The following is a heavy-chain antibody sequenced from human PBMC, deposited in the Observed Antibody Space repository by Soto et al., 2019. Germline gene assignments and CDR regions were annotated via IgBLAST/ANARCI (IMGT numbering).Heavy chain of an antibody. CDR2: IYYSGST. D-gene: IGHD1-20*01. CDR3: ARGRYNWNQGAFDI. CDR1: GGSISSNDYY. V-gene: IGHV4-30-4*01. Sequence: SETLSLTCTVSGGSISSNDYYWSWIRQPPGKGLEWIGYIYYSGSTYYNPSLKSRVTISADTSKTQISLKLTSVTAADTAAYYCARGRYNWNQGAFDIWGQGTVVTVSS. J-gene: IGHJ3*02.